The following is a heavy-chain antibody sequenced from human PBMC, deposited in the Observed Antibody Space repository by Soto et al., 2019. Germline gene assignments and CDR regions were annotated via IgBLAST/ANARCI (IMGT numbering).Heavy chain of an antibody. J-gene: IGHJ6*02. V-gene: IGHV1-69*01. CDR3: AGTTAGKAVVQGWYYYYGMDV. D-gene: IGHD6-19*01. CDR2: IILIFSTA. Sequence: QVQLVQSGAEVKKLGASVKVSCKASGYTFSSYAISWVRQAPGQGLDWVVGIILIFSTASYAQKSKCTARITTDESTSPAYMDLGSLTCADTAMYSCAGTTAGKAVVQGWYYYYGMDVCLQGTTVTVSS. CDR1: GYTFSSYA.